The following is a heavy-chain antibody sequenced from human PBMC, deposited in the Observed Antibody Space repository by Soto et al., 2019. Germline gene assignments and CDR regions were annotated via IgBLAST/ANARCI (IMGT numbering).Heavy chain of an antibody. CDR3: ARDSRNYDILTGYYSNYYGMDV. CDR2: ISAYNGNT. CDR1: GYTFTSYG. J-gene: IGHJ6*02. V-gene: IGHV1-18*04. D-gene: IGHD3-9*01. Sequence: ASVKVSCKVSGYTFTSYGISWVRQAPGQGLEWMGWISAYNGNTNYAQKLQGRVTMTTDTSTSTAYMELRSLRSDDTAVYYCARDSRNYDILTGYYSNYYGMDVWGQGTTVITSS.